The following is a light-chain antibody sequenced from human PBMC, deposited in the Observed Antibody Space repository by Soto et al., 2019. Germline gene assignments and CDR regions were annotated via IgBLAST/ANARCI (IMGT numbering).Light chain of an antibody. Sequence: DIQMTQSPSSLSASVEDRVIITCRASQSISNHLNWYQQKPGKAPKLLIFAASSLQSGVPSWFSGSRSGPDFTLTISCLQPEDCATYYSQQSYNSPRAFGQGTKVDIK. CDR1: QSISNH. CDR2: AAS. J-gene: IGKJ1*01. V-gene: IGKV1-39*01. CDR3: QQSYNSPRA.